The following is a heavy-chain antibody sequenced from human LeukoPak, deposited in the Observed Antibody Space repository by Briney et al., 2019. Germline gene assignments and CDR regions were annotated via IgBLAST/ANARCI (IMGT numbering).Heavy chain of an antibody. Sequence: GASVKVSCKASGYTFTSYGISWVRQAPGQGLEWMGWISAYNGNTNYAQKLQGRVTMTTDTSTSTAYMELRSLRSDDTAVYYCARENSGYDWGQFDYWGQGTLVTVSS. V-gene: IGHV1-18*01. J-gene: IGHJ4*02. CDR1: GYTFTSYG. CDR2: ISAYNGNT. CDR3: ARENSGYDWGQFDY. D-gene: IGHD5-12*01.